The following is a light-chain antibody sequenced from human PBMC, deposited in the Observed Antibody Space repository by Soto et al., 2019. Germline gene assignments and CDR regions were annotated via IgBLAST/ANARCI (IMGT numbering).Light chain of an antibody. CDR1: SSDVGGYNY. Sequence: QSALTQPASVSGSPGQSITISCTGTSSDVGGYNYVSWYQQHPGKAPKLMIYEVSNRPSGVSNRFSGSKSGNTASLTISGLQAEDEADYYCSSYTSSNTLEGVFGTGTKLTVL. CDR2: EVS. J-gene: IGLJ2*01. V-gene: IGLV2-14*01. CDR3: SSYTSSNTLEGV.